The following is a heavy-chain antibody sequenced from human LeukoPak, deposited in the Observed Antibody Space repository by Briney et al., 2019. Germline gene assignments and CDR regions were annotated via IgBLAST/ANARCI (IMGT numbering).Heavy chain of an antibody. CDR3: ARSRITMVRGVTTAPTFDY. V-gene: IGHV4-31*03. J-gene: IGHJ4*02. CDR1: GGSISSGVYY. CDR2: IYYSGST. D-gene: IGHD3-10*01. Sequence: PSETLSLTCTVSGGSISSGVYYWSWIRQHPGKGLEWIGYIYYSGSTYYNPSLKSRVTISVDTSKNQFSLKLSSVTAADTAVYYCARSRITMVRGVTTAPTFDYWGQGTLVTVSS.